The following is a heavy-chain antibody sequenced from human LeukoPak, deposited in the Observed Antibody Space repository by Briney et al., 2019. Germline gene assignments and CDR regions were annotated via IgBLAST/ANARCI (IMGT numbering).Heavy chain of an antibody. Sequence: GGSLRLSCAASAFIVSSNYVSWVRQAPGKGLEWVSLLYAGGNTYYTDSVKGRFTISRDNSKNTLYLQMNSLRAEDTAIYYCAGAPNQDFLDYWGQGSLVTVSS. CDR1: AFIVSSNY. V-gene: IGHV3-53*01. CDR3: AGAPNQDFLDY. J-gene: IGHJ4*02. CDR2: LYAGGNT. D-gene: IGHD1-14*01.